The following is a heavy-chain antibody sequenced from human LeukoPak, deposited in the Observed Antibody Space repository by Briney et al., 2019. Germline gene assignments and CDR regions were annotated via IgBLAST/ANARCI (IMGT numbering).Heavy chain of an antibody. CDR1: GGSIDSGSYY. J-gene: IGHJ5*02. CDR3: ARLSPSRGAAAGTNNWFDP. CDR2: IFTSGTT. D-gene: IGHD6-13*01. V-gene: IGHV4-61*02. Sequence: SETLSLTCTVSGGSIDSGSYYWSWIRQPAGKGLEWIGRIFTSGTTNYNPSLKSRVTISVDTSKNQLSLKLSSVTAADTAVYYCARLSPSRGAAAGTNNWFDPWGQGTLVTVSS.